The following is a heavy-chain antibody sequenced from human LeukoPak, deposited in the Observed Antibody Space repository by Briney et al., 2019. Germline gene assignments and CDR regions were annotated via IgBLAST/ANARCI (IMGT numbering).Heavy chain of an antibody. D-gene: IGHD3-22*01. Sequence: ASVKVSCKASGYTFTSYHITWVRQAPGQGLEWMGWISGYNGNTNYAQKFQGRVTMTTDTSTSTAYMELRSLRSDDTAVYYCARDLYYYDSSGYLGWGQGTLVTVSS. J-gene: IGHJ4*02. V-gene: IGHV1-18*01. CDR1: GYTFTSYH. CDR3: ARDLYYYDSSGYLG. CDR2: ISGYNGNT.